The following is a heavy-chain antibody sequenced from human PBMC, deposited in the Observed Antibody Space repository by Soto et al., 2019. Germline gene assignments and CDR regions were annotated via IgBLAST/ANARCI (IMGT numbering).Heavy chain of an antibody. CDR1: GFSLSNSGVA. CDR3: AHSGGVVYYFDC. V-gene: IGHV2-5*02. J-gene: IGHJ4*02. Sequence: QITLKASGHTLVKPTQTLTLTCTFSGFSLSNSGVAVGWIRQPPGKALKWLALIYWDDDKRYSPSLKSRLIITRDTCRNHVVLTMNKIAPMDTDTDFCAHSGGVVYYFDCWGRGTLVTVSS. CDR2: IYWDDDK. D-gene: IGHD3-16*01.